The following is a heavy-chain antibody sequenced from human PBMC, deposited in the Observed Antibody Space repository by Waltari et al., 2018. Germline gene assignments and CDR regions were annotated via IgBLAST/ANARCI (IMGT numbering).Heavy chain of an antibody. J-gene: IGHJ4*02. D-gene: IGHD1-26*01. CDR3: ARYSGSYLDY. Sequence: QVQLVESGGGVVQPGRSLTLSCGASGFTFSSYGFQWVRQAPGKGREWVAAIWNDGSNFYADSVKGRFTISRDNSKKTVYLEMNSLRDGDTALYYCARYSGSYLDYWGQGTLVTVSS. CDR1: GFTFSSYG. V-gene: IGHV3-33*01. CDR2: IWNDGSN.